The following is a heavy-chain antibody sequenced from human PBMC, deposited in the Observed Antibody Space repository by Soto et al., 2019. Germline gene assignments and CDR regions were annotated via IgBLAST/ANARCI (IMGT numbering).Heavy chain of an antibody. CDR2: IYYSGST. V-gene: IGHV4-39*01. Sequence: PSETLSLTCTVSGGSISSSSYYWGWIRQPPGKGLEWIGSIYYSGSTYYNPSLKSRVTISVDTSKNQFSLKLSSVTAADTAVYYCARHYPYSSSWYWDYWGQGTLVTSPQ. CDR1: GGSISSSSYY. D-gene: IGHD6-13*01. J-gene: IGHJ4*02. CDR3: ARHYPYSSSWYWDY.